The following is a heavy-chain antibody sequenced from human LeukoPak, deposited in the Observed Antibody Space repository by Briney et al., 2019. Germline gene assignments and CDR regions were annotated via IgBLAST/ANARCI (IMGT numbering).Heavy chain of an antibody. J-gene: IGHJ4*02. CDR3: VVVTASFDY. CDR1: GFTFSSYG. Sequence: GGSLRLSCAASGFTFSSYGMHWVRQAPGKGLXWVAVISYDGSNKYYADSVKGRFTISRDNSKNTLYLQMNSLRAEDTAVYYGVVVTASFDYWGQGTLVTVSS. CDR2: ISYDGSNK. V-gene: IGHV3-30*03. D-gene: IGHD2-21*02.